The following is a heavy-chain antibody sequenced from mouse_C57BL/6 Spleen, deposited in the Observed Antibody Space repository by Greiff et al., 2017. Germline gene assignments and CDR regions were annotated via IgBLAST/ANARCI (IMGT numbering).Heavy chain of an antibody. V-gene: IGHV2-2*01. CDR1: GFSLTSYG. Sequence: VKLMESGPGLVQPSQSLSITCTVSGFSLTSYGVHWVRQSPGKGLEWLGVIWSGGSTDYNAAFISRLSISKDNSKSQVFFKMNSLQADDTAIYYCARGGTVVATEYFDDWGQGTTLTVSS. CDR3: ARGGTVVATEYFDD. J-gene: IGHJ2*01. D-gene: IGHD1-1*01. CDR2: IWSGGST.